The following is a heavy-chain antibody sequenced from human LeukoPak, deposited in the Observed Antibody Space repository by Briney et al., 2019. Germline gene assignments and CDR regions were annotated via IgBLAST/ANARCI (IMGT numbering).Heavy chain of an antibody. CDR1: GFTFSSYA. J-gene: IGHJ4*02. CDR2: ISGSGGST. V-gene: IGHV3-23*01. CDR3: ARLSRTFSRLGAFDY. Sequence: GGSLRLSCAASGFTFSSYAMSWVRQAPGKGLEWVSAISGSGGSTSYADSVKGRFTISRDNSKNTLYLQMNSLRAEDTAVYYCARLSRTFSRLGAFDYWGQGTLVTVSS. D-gene: IGHD2/OR15-2a*01.